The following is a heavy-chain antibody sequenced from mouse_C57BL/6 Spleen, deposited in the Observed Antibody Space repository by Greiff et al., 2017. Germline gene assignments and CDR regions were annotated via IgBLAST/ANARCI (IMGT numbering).Heavy chain of an antibody. V-gene: IGHV1-15*01. CDR2: IDPETGGT. CDR3: TRWALYFDY. Sequence: QVQLKESGAELVRPGASVTLSCKASGYTFTDYEMHWVKQTPVHGLEWIGAIDPETGGTAYNQKFKGKAILTADKSSSTAYMELRSLTSEDSAVYDCTRWALYFDYWGQCTTLTVSS. J-gene: IGHJ2*01. CDR1: GYTFTDYE.